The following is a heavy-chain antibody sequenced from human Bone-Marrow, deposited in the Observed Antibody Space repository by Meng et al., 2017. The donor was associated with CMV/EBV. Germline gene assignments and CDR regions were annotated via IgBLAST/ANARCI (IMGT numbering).Heavy chain of an antibody. CDR2: INHSGST. V-gene: IGHV4-34*01. CDR1: GGSFSGYY. Sequence: GSLRLSCAVYGGSFSGYYWSWIRQPPGKGLEWIGEINHSGSTNYNPSLKSRVTISVDTSKNQFSLKLSSVTAADTAVYYCARGQGRGVDAFDIWGQGTMVTVS. J-gene: IGHJ3*02. D-gene: IGHD3-10*01. CDR3: ARGQGRGVDAFDI.